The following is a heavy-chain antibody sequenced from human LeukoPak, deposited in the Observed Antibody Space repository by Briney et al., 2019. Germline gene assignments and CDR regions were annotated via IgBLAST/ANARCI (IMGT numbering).Heavy chain of an antibody. CDR2: INHSGST. CDR1: GGSFSGYY. V-gene: IGHV4-34*01. CDR3: AKSNGYGLVDI. J-gene: IGHJ3*02. Sequence: SETLSLTCGVYGGSFSGYYWSWIRQPPGKGLEWIGEINHSGSTNYSPSLRSRVTISLDTSRNQFSLKLNSVTAADTAVYYCAKSNGYGLVDIWGQGTMVTVSS. D-gene: IGHD1-26*01.